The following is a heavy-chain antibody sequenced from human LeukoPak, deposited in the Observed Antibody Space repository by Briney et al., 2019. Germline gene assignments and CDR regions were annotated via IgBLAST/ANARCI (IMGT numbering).Heavy chain of an antibody. CDR3: AELGITMIGGV. D-gene: IGHD3-10*02. Sequence: PGGSLRLSCAASGFTFSRFWMHWVRQAPGKGLVWVSRINIDGSNTDYADSVKGRFTISRDNSKNILYLQMNSLRAEDTAVYYCAELGITMIGGVWGKGTTVTISS. CDR1: GFTFSRFW. J-gene: IGHJ6*04. CDR2: INIDGSNT. V-gene: IGHV3-74*01.